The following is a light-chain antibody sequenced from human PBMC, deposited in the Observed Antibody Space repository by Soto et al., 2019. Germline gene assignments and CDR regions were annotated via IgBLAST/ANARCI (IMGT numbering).Light chain of an antibody. CDR1: SSDVGGYNY. CDR3: SSYTSSSTRV. V-gene: IGLV2-14*01. J-gene: IGLJ2*01. CDR2: DVS. Sequence: QSALTQPASVSGSPGQSITIYCTGTSSDVGGYNYVSWYQQHPGKAPKLMIHDVSNRPSGVSNRFSGSKSGNTASLTISGLQAEDEADYYCSSYTSSSTRVFGGGTKVTVL.